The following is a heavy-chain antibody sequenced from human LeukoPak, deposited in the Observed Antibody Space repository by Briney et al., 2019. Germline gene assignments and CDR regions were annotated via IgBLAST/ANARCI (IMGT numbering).Heavy chain of an antibody. CDR1: GFTFSSYW. D-gene: IGHD6-19*01. V-gene: IGHV3-7*01. CDR2: IKQDGREK. Sequence: GGSLRLSCAASGFTFSSYWMSWVRQAPGKGLEWVANIKQDGREKYYVDSVKGRFTISRDNAKNLLYLQMNSLRAEDTAVYYCASDSSVLIMGAYWGQGTLVTVSS. J-gene: IGHJ4*02. CDR3: ASDSSVLIMGAY.